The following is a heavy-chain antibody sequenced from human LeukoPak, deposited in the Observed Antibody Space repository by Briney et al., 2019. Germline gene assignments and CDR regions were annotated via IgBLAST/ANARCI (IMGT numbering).Heavy chain of an antibody. CDR2: ISRSGSNT. Sequence: GGSLRLSCAASGFTLIRHEMNWVRQAPGKGLEWVSFISRSGSNTDYADSVKGRFTISRDDAKNSLYLQLNSLRGDDTAVYYCVEGGAARFDYWGQGTLVAVSS. CDR3: VEGGAARFDY. J-gene: IGHJ4*02. D-gene: IGHD5-18*01. V-gene: IGHV3-48*03. CDR1: GFTLIRHE.